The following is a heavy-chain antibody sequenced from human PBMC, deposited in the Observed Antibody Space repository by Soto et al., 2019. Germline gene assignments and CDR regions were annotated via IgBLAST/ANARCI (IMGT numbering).Heavy chain of an antibody. CDR3: ARADSGGWYGIIDY. D-gene: IGHD6-19*01. Sequence: VQLVESGGGVVQPGRSLRLSCAASGFTFSSYGMHWVRQAPGRGLEWVAVIWYDGTNKFYADSVKGRFTISRDNSRNTLYLQMNSLRAEDTAVYYCARADSGGWYGIIDYWGQGTLVTVPS. J-gene: IGHJ4*02. V-gene: IGHV3-33*01. CDR1: GFTFSSYG. CDR2: IWYDGTNK.